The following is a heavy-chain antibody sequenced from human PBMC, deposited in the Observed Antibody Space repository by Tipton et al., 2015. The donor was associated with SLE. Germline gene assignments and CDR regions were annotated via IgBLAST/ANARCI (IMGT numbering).Heavy chain of an antibody. V-gene: IGHV3-15*01. CDR1: GFTFRSYW. D-gene: IGHD3-16*01. CDR3: TPLRHYDYISGLDY. J-gene: IGHJ4*02. CDR2: IKSKTDGGTT. Sequence: SLRLSCAASGFTFRSYWMSWVRQAPGKGLEWVGRIKSKTDGGTTDYAAPVKGRFTISRDDSRNMLYLQMNSLKTEDTAVYYCTPLRHYDYISGLDYWGQGTLVTVSS.